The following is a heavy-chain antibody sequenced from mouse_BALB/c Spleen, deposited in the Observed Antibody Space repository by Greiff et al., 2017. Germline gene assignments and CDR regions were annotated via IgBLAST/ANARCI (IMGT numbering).Heavy chain of an antibody. D-gene: IGHD2-4*01. Sequence: EVQGVESGGGLVQPGGSLRLSCATSGFTFTDYYMSWVRQPPGKALEWLGFIRNKANGYTTEYSASVKGRFTISRDNSQSILYLQMNTLRAEDSATYYCARDRGDYDEGFAYWGQGTLVTVSA. V-gene: IGHV7-3*02. CDR1: GFTFTDYY. CDR3: ARDRGDYDEGFAY. CDR2: IRNKANGYTT. J-gene: IGHJ3*01.